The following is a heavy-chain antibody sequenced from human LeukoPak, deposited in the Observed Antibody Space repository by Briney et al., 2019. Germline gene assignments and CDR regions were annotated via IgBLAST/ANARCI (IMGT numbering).Heavy chain of an antibody. CDR2: MYHSGST. V-gene: IGHV4-38-2*02. Sequence: SETLSLTCTVSGYSISSGYYWGWIRQPPGKGLEWIGSMYHSGSTYYNPSLKSRVTISIDTSKNQLSLKLSSVTAADTAVYSCVRHVARAFDIWGQGTKVTVSS. CDR3: VRHVARAFDI. J-gene: IGHJ3*02. CDR1: GYSISSGYY.